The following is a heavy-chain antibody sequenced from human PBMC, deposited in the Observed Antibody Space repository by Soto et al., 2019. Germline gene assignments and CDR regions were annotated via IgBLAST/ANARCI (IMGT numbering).Heavy chain of an antibody. CDR2: IIPVFGRP. J-gene: IGHJ1*01. CDR3: AREASGYDF. CDR1: GGTFSSFC. V-gene: IGHV1-69*13. D-gene: IGHD5-12*01. Sequence: SVEVSCKASGGTFSSFCISWVRQAPGQGLEWMGGIIPVFGRPNYAQRFRGRLTITADESTNTSYMELIDLTSEDTAVYYCAREASGYDFWGQGTQVTVSS.